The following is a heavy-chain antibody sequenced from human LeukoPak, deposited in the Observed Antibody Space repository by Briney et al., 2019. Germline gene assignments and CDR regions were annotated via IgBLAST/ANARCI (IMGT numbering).Heavy chain of an antibody. Sequence: SETLSLTCTVSGGSISSSSYYWGWIRQPPGTGLEWIGSIYHTGSTYYNPSLKSRVTISVDTSKNQSSLKLSSVTAADTAVYYCASVRRGFGESSKYYAYYYMGVWGKGTTVTISS. CDR3: ASVRRGFGESSKYYAYYYMGV. CDR2: IYHTGST. D-gene: IGHD3-10*01. V-gene: IGHV4-39*01. CDR1: GGSISSSSYY. J-gene: IGHJ6*03.